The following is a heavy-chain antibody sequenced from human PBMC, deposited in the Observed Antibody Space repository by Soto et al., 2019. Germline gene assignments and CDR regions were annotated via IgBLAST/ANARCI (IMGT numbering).Heavy chain of an antibody. V-gene: IGHV1-8*02. Sequence: ASVKVSCKASGGTFSSYAISWVRQATGQGLEWMGWMNPNSGNTGYAQKFQGRVTMTRNTSISTAYMELSSLRSEDTAVYYCARGRIAAADAFDIWGQGTMVTVSS. CDR2: MNPNSGNT. CDR1: GGTFSSYA. J-gene: IGHJ3*02. D-gene: IGHD6-13*01. CDR3: ARGRIAAADAFDI.